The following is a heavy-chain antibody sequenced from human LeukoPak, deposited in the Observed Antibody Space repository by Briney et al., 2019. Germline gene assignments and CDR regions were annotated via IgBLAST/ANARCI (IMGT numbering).Heavy chain of an antibody. CDR2: ISTSSSYI. J-gene: IGHJ4*02. CDR1: GFTFSRNS. V-gene: IGHV3-21*04. D-gene: IGHD3-22*01. CDR3: ANFGGDSSGYYYPLDY. Sequence: GGSLRLSCAASGFTFSRNSMNWVRQAPGKGLEWVSSISTSSSYIYYADSVKGRFTISRHNAKNSLYLQMNSLRAEDTAVYYCANFGGDSSGYYYPLDYWGQGTLVTVSS.